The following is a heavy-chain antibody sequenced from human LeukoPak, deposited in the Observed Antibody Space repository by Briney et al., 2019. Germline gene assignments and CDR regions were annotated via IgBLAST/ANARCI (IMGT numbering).Heavy chain of an antibody. CDR2: IYYSGST. V-gene: IGHV4-59*11. Sequence: SETLSLTCSVSGGSISSHYWSWIRQPPGKGLEWIGYIYYSGSTKYNPSLKSRVTISVDTSKNQFSLKLSSVTAADTAVYYCARGGTTVTPGLLWFDPWGQGTLVTVSS. J-gene: IGHJ5*02. D-gene: IGHD4-17*01. CDR3: ARGGTTVTPGLLWFDP. CDR1: GGSISSHY.